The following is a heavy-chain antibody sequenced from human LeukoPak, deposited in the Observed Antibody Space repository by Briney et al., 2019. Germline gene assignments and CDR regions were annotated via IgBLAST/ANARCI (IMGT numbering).Heavy chain of an antibody. V-gene: IGHV4-38-2*02. CDR3: ARAAGSAPKNLLYYFDY. CDR2: IHHSGST. Sequence: PSETLSLTCTASGYSISSGYYWGWIRQPPGKGLEWIGSIHHSGSTYYNPSLKSRVIILLDTSENQFSLKLSFVTAADTAMYYCARAAGSAPKNLLYYFDYWGQGTLVTVSS. CDR1: GYSISSGYY. D-gene: IGHD2-15*01. J-gene: IGHJ4*02.